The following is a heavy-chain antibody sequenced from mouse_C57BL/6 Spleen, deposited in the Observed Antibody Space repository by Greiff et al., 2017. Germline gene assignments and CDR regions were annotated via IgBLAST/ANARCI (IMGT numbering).Heavy chain of an antibody. V-gene: IGHV1-50*01. CDR2: IDPSDSYT. D-gene: IGHD1-1*01. CDR1: GYTFTSYW. J-gene: IGHJ1*03. CDR3: ARLLRYPYWYFDG. Sequence: VQLQQPGAELVKPGASVKLSCKASGYTFTSYWMQWVKQRPGQGLEWIGEIDPSDSYTNYNQKFKGKATLTVDTSSSTAYMQLSSLTSEDSAVYYCARLLRYPYWYFDGWGTGTTVTVSS.